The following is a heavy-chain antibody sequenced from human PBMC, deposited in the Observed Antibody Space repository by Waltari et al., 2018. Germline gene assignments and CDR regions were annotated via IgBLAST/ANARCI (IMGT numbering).Heavy chain of an antibody. J-gene: IGHJ4*02. CDR2: ISGGGTGT. V-gene: IGHV3-23*03. CDR1: VIPLRGYA. Sequence: EVQLLESRGGLVHPGGSLRLSCAASVIPLRGYAMSWVRQAPGKGLEWVSFISGGGTGTYYGDSVKGRFTISRDNSKSTVYLQMNSLRAEDTAVYYCARCTGGSCYGFDYWGQGTLVTVSS. CDR3: ARCTGGSCYGFDY. D-gene: IGHD2-15*01.